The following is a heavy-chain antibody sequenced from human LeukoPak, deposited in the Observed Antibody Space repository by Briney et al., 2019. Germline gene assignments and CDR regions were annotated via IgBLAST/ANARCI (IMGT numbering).Heavy chain of an antibody. CDR2: ISYDVSSK. CDR1: GFTFSSYA. Sequence: GGSLRLSCAASGFTFSSYAMSWVRQAPGKGLEWVAVISYDVSSKYHADSVKGRFTISRDNSKNTLYLQMNSLRAEDTAVYYCARWHTSDWHGIDYWGQGTLVTVSS. J-gene: IGHJ4*02. D-gene: IGHD6-19*01. V-gene: IGHV3-30*04. CDR3: ARWHTSDWHGIDY.